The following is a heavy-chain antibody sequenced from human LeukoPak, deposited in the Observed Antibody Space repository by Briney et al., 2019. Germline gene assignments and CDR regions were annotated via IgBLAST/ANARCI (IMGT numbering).Heavy chain of an antibody. J-gene: IGHJ4*02. CDR1: GFTFSSYA. CDR2: ISNSGSRT. D-gene: IGHD4-17*01. V-gene: IGHV3-23*01. Sequence: GESLRLSCAASGFTFSSYAMSWVRQAPGKGLEWVSSISNSGSRTSYADSVRGRFTNSRDNSKSTLYLQMNSLRAKDTAVYYCAKDLFYGDYPWYYFDYWGQGTLVTVSS. CDR3: AKDLFYGDYPWYYFDY.